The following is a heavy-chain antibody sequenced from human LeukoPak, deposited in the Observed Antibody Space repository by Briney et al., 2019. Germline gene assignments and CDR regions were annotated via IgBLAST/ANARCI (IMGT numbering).Heavy chain of an antibody. J-gene: IGHJ4*02. CDR1: GFTFSNAW. Sequence: GGSLRLSCAASGFTFSNAWMSWVRQAPGKGLEWVGRIKSKTDGGTTVYAAPVKGRFTISRDDSKNTLYLQMNSLKTEDTAVYYCTTHLDYGDYSFDYWGQGTLVTVSS. CDR2: IKSKTDGGTT. D-gene: IGHD4-17*01. CDR3: TTHLDYGDYSFDY. V-gene: IGHV3-15*01.